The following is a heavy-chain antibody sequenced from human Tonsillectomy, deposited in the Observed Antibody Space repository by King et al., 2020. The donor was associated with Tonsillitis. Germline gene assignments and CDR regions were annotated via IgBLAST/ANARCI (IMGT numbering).Heavy chain of an antibody. CDR1: GFTFSSYA. Sequence: VQLVESGGGVVQPGRSLRLSCAASGFTFSSYAVHWVRQAPGKGLEWVAVISYDGSNKYYADSVKGRFTISRDNSKNTLYLQMHSLRAEDTAGYYCARAGGEEDAGDIGGKGTMVTVSS. J-gene: IGHJ3*02. D-gene: IGHD3-10*01. CDR3: ARAGGEEDAGDI. V-gene: IGHV3-30-3*01. CDR2: ISYDGSNK.